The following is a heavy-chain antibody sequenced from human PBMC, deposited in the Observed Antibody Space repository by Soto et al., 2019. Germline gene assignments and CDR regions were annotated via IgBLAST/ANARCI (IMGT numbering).Heavy chain of an antibody. Sequence: PSLTCTVSGGSISSGGYYWSWIRQHPGKGLEWIGYIYYSGSTYYNPSLKSRVTISVDTSKNQFSLKLSSVTAADTAVYYCAMGGDYYDSSGYPQGFDYWGQGTLVTVS. V-gene: IGHV4-31*03. CDR2: IYYSGST. CDR1: GGSISSGGYY. CDR3: AMGGDYYDSSGYPQGFDY. D-gene: IGHD3-22*01. J-gene: IGHJ4*02.